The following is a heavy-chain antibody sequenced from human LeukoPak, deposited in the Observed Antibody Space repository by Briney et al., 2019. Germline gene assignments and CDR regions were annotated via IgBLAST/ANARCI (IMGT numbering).Heavy chain of an antibody. CDR2: IKYDGSVT. Sequence: GGSLRLSCAASGFSFGSYWMVWVRQSPGKGLEWVANIKYDGSVTYYLDSVTGRFTISRDNAKNSLHLQMGNLRAEDTAIYYCVRDAEPLSSRDAFDIWGQGTMVTVSS. CDR1: GFSFGSYW. J-gene: IGHJ3*02. V-gene: IGHV3-7*01. D-gene: IGHD6-19*01. CDR3: VRDAEPLSSRDAFDI.